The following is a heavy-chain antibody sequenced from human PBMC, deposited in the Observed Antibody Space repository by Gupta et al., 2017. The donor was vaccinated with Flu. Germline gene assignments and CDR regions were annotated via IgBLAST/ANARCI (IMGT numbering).Heavy chain of an antibody. CDR3: ATPDNSSEYFAP. J-gene: IGHJ5*02. V-gene: IGHV1-2*02. Sequence: QVQLVQSGAEVKKPGASVKVSCKTSGYTFTDYYMHWVRQAPGQGLEWMGWINPNSGVTNYAQKFQGRVTMTRDTSITTAYLALSRLRSDDTAMYYCATPDNSSEYFAPWGQGTLVTVSS. CDR1: GYTFTDYY. D-gene: IGHD6-6*01. CDR2: INPNSGVT.